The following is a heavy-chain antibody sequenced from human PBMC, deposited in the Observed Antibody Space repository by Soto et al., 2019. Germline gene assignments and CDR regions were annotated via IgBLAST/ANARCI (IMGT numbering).Heavy chain of an antibody. Sequence: ASVKVSCKASGYTFSNFAMHWVRQAPGQRLDWLGWINPGNGNTKYSQTFQGRVTITRDTSASTAYMELNSLRAEDTAVYYCANTLLQPQLSRYYYYGMDVWGQGTTVTVSS. J-gene: IGHJ6*02. D-gene: IGHD1-1*01. V-gene: IGHV1-3*01. CDR2: INPGNGNT. CDR1: GYTFSNFA. CDR3: ANTLLQPQLSRYYYYGMDV.